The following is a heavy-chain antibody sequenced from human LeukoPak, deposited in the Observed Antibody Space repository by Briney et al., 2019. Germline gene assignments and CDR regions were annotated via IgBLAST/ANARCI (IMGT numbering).Heavy chain of an antibody. CDR1: GLNFNNYG. CDR3: AKDGLDDTAMLRD. D-gene: IGHD5-18*01. V-gene: IGHV3-33*06. CDR2: IWYDGTTR. Sequence: GGSLRLSCAASGLNFNNYGMHWVRQAPGRGLDWVAVIWYDGTTRYNEDSVKGRFTISRDNSNSTLYLQVNSLRVEDTAVYYCAKDGLDDTAMLRDWGQGTLVTVSS. J-gene: IGHJ4*02.